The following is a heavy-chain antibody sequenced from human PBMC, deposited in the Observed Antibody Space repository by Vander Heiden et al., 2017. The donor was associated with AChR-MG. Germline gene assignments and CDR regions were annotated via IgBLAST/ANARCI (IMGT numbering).Heavy chain of an antibody. CDR3: AKLMIVVPFFLRYFQH. D-gene: IGHD3-22*01. J-gene: IGHJ1*01. CDR2: ISGSGGST. V-gene: IGHV3-23*01. Sequence: EVQLLESGGGLVQPGGSLRLSCAASGFTFSSYAMGWGRQAPGKGREWVSAISGSGGSTYYADSVKGRFTISRDNSKNTLYLQMNSLRAEDTAVYYCAKLMIVVPFFLRYFQHRGQGTLVTVSS. CDR1: GFTFSSYA.